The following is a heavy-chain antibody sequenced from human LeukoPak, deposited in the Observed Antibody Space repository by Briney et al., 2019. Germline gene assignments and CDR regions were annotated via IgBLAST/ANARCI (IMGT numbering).Heavy chain of an antibody. Sequence: GGSLRLSCAASGFTFSSYSMNWVRQAPGKGLEWVSHISSSSSTIYYADSVKGRFTISRDNAKNSLYLQMNSLRAEDTAVYYCARGSGGSIFDYWGQGTLVTVSS. CDR2: ISSSSSTI. CDR1: GFTFSSYS. J-gene: IGHJ4*02. CDR3: ARGSGGSIFDY. V-gene: IGHV3-48*01. D-gene: IGHD2-15*01.